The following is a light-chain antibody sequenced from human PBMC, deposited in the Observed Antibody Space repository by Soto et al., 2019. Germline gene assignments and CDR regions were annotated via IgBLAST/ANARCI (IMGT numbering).Light chain of an antibody. Sequence: DIQMTQSPSTLSASVGDRFTITCRASQTISNWLAWYQQKPGKAPKVLIFDASTLDGGVPSRFSGRRSGTDFTLTISSLQPSDFATYYCQQYNTYPLTFGGGTKVDIK. V-gene: IGKV1-5*01. J-gene: IGKJ4*01. CDR1: QTISNW. CDR2: DAS. CDR3: QQYNTYPLT.